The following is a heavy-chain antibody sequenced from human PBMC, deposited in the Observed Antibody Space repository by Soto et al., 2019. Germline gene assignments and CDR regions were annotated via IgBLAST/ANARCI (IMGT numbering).Heavy chain of an antibody. D-gene: IGHD3-22*01. CDR1: GGFISNTNYY. V-gene: IGHV4-39*01. J-gene: IGHJ4*02. CDR3: ARTGNYDDSGPISSPDY. Sequence: SETLSLTCTVSGGFISNTNYYWGWIRQPPGKRLEWIGSIFYSGSTYYNPSLKSRVTVSVDTSKNQFSLKLSSVTAADTAMYYCARTGNYDDSGPISSPDYWGQGTLVT. CDR2: IFYSGST.